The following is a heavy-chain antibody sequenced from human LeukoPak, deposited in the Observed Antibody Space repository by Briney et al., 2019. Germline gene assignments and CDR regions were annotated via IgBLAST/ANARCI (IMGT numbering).Heavy chain of an antibody. V-gene: IGHV3-9*01. CDR3: AKDKSSSGWLDAFDI. CDR1: GFTFDDYA. CDR2: ISRNSGSI. J-gene: IGHJ3*02. D-gene: IGHD6-19*01. Sequence: GRSLRLSCAASGFTFDDYAMHWVRQAPGKGLEWVSGISRNSGSIGYADSVKGRFTISRDNAKNSLYLQMNSLRAEDTALYYCAKDKSSSGWLDAFDIWGQGTMVTVSS.